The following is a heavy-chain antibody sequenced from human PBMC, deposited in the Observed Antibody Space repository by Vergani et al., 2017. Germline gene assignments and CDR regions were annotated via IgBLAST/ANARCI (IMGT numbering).Heavy chain of an antibody. V-gene: IGHV4-31*03. CDR2: ISYSGST. D-gene: IGHD2-8*02. CDR3: ARGSVVYAIIDY. Sequence: QVQLQESGPGMLKPSQTLSLTCTVSGGSISSGGYYWSWIRQHPGKGLEWIGYISYSGSTYYNPSLNSRVTISVDTSKNQFSLKLSSVTAADTAVYFCARGSVVYAIIDYWGQGTLVTVSS. CDR1: GGSISSGGYY. J-gene: IGHJ4*02.